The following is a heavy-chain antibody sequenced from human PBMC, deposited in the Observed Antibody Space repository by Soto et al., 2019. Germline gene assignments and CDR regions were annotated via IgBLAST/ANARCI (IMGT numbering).Heavy chain of an antibody. V-gene: IGHV1-18*04. CDR2: ISSYNGNT. J-gene: IGHJ5*02. Sequence: QVQLVQSGGEVRKPGASVKVSCKTSGYTFTNYGINWVRQAPGRGLEWMGWISSYNGNTNYAQNFQGRLTMTTDTSTSTAYMELRSLTSDDTAVYYCARDRPPYFEWMSQRGWFDPWGQGTLVTVSA. CDR3: ARDRPPYFEWMSQRGWFDP. D-gene: IGHD3-9*01. CDR1: GYTFTNYG.